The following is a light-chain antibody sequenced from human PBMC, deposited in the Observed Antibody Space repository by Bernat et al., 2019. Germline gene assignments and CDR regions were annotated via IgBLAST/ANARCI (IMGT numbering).Light chain of an antibody. J-gene: IGLJ3*02. CDR2: GVT. CDR3: CSYAGRTTFWV. CDR1: SRDIGNYNL. V-gene: IGLV2-23*02. Sequence: QSALTQPASVSGSPGQSITISCNGTSRDIGNYNLVSWYQHHPGTPPTLLIYGVTRRPTGVSNRFSGSMSGHTASLTISGLEADDDADYYCCSYAGRTTFWVFGGGTKLTVL.